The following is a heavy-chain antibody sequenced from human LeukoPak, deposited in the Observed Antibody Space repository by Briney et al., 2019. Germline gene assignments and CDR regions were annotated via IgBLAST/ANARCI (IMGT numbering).Heavy chain of an antibody. CDR3: AKAHPGYYYGMDV. Sequence: GGSLRLSCAASGFFFGDYNMNWVRQAPGKGLEWVSAISGSGGSTYYADSVKGRFTISRDNSKNTLYLQMNSLRAEDTAVYYCAKAHPGYYYGMDVWGQGTTVTVSS. V-gene: IGHV3-23*01. CDR2: ISGSGGST. J-gene: IGHJ6*02. CDR1: GFFFGDYN.